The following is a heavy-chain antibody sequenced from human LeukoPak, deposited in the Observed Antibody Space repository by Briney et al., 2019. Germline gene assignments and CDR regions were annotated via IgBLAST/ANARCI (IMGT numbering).Heavy chain of an antibody. D-gene: IGHD6-6*01. Sequence: ASVKVSCKASGYTFTNYGSSWVRQAPGQGLEWMGWISANNANTNYAQKLQGRVTMTTDTSTTTAYMELWSLRSDDTAVYYCARDHSSSAGFDYWGQGTLVTVSS. CDR1: GYTFTNYG. CDR3: ARDHSSSAGFDY. V-gene: IGHV1-18*01. J-gene: IGHJ4*02. CDR2: ISANNANT.